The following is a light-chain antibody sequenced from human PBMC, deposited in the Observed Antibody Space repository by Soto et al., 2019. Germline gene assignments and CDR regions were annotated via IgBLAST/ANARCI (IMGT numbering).Light chain of an antibody. Sequence: QSVLTQPASVSGSPGQSITISCTGTSSDVGGYNFVSWYQQHPGKAPKLMIYDVTNRPSGVSNRFSGSKSGNTASLTISGLQADDAADYYCSSGTSSSTLVFGGGTKLTVL. V-gene: IGLV2-14*01. CDR1: SSDVGGYNF. CDR2: DVT. CDR3: SSGTSSSTLV. J-gene: IGLJ2*01.